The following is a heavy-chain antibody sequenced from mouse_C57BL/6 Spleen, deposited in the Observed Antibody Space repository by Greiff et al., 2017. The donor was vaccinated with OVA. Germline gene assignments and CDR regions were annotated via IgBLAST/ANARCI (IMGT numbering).Heavy chain of an antibody. CDR3: ARSTTVGEYFDY. J-gene: IGHJ2*01. Sequence: QVQLQQPGAELVRPGTSVKLSCKASGYTFTSYWMHWVKQRPGQGLEWIGVIDPSDSYTNYNQKFKGKATLTVDTSSSTAYMQLSSLTSEDSAVYYCARSTTVGEYFDYWGQGTTLTVSS. CDR2: IDPSDSYT. D-gene: IGHD1-1*01. CDR1: GYTFTSYW. V-gene: IGHV1-59*01.